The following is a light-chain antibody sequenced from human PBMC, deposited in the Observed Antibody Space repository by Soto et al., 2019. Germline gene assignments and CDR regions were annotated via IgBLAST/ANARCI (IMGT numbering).Light chain of an antibody. CDR2: HVS. CDR3: SSYTSTSTYV. J-gene: IGLJ1*01. CDR1: SSDVGGYNY. V-gene: IGLV2-14*01. Sequence: QSVLTQPASVSGSPGQSITISCTGTSSDVGGYNYVSWYQQYPGKAPKLMIYHVSNRPSGVSNRFSGSKSGNSVSLTISGLQAEDEADYYCSSYTSTSTYVFGTGTKVTVL.